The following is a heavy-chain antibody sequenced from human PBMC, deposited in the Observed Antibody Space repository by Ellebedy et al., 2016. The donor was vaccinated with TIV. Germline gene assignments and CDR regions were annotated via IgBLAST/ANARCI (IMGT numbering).Heavy chain of an antibody. D-gene: IGHD3-10*01. V-gene: IGHV1-3*01. J-gene: IGHJ4*02. CDR1: GYTFTSYA. CDR2: INAGNGNT. CDR3: ARGEITMVRGVLGYFDY. Sequence: ASVKVSXXASGYTFTSYAMHWVRQAPGQRLEWMGWINAGNGNTKYSQKFQGRVTITRDTSASTAYMELSSLRSEDTAVYYCARGEITMVRGVLGYFDYWGQGTLVTVSS.